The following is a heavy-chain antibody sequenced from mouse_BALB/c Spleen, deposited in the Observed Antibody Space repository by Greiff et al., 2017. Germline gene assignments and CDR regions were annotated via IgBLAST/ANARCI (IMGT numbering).Heavy chain of an antibody. J-gene: IGHJ3*01. D-gene: IGHD3-1*01. CDR1: GYTFSSYW. CDR2: ILPGSGST. CDR3: VTAGTGDAY. V-gene: IGHV1-9*01. Sequence: VQLQQSGAELMKPGASVKISCKATGYTFSSYWIEWVKQRPGHGLEWLGEILPGSGSTNYNEKFKGKATFTADTSSNTAYMQLSSLTSEDSAVYYCVTAGTGDAYWGQGALVTVSA.